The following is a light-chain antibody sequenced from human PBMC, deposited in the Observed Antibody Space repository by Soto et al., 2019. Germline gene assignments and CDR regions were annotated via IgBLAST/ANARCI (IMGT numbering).Light chain of an antibody. CDR3: SSYAGSNNLL. Sequence: QSALTQPPSASGSPGQSVTISCTGTSSDVGGYNYVSWYQQHPGKAPKLIIYEVSKRPSGVPDRFSGSKSGNTASLTVSGLQAEDEAEFYCSSYAGSNNLLFGGGTQVTVL. CDR2: EVS. V-gene: IGLV2-8*01. J-gene: IGLJ2*01. CDR1: SSDVGGYNY.